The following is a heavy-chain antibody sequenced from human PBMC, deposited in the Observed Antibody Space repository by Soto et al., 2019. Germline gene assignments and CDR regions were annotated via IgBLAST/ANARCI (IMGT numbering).Heavy chain of an antibody. Sequence: SETLSLTCTVSGGSISSGGYYWSWIRQHPGKSLEWIGYIYYSGSTYYNPSLKSRVTISVDTSKNQFSLKLSSVTAADTAVYYCATYDSSDYYSGSPIGWFDPWGQGILVTVSS. V-gene: IGHV4-31*03. CDR1: GGSISSGGYY. J-gene: IGHJ5*02. CDR3: ATYDSSDYYSGSPIGWFDP. CDR2: IYYSGST. D-gene: IGHD3-22*01.